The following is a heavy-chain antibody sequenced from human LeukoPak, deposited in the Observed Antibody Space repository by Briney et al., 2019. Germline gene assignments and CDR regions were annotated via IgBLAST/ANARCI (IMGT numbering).Heavy chain of an antibody. Sequence: GASVKVSCKASGYTFTGYYMHWVRQAPGQGLEWMGWISAYNGNTNYAQKLQGRVTMTTDTSTSTAYMELRSLRSDDTAVYYCARDTMEAYRSQWWAGDGPTPVYWGQGTLVTVSS. CDR1: GYTFTGYY. V-gene: IGHV1-18*04. CDR2: ISAYNGNT. J-gene: IGHJ4*02. CDR3: ARDTMEAYRSQWWAGDGPTPVY. D-gene: IGHD2-15*01.